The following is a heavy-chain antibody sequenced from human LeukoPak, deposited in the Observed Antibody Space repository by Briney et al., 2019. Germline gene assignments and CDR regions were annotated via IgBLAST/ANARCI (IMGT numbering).Heavy chain of an antibody. CDR1: GFTSSIDA. D-gene: IGHD5-18*01. J-gene: IGHJ3*02. V-gene: IGHV3-23*01. CDR3: AKDWGMKQLWLEWVFDI. Sequence: GGSLRLSSAAPGFTSSIDAMRCVRQAPRKGLECVSAINGSGGSTYYADSVKGRFTISRDNAKNTLYLQMNSLRAEDTAVYYCAKDWGMKQLWLEWVFDIWGQGTMVTVSS. CDR2: INGSGGST.